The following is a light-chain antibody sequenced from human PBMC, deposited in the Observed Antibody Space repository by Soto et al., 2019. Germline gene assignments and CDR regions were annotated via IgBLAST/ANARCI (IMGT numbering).Light chain of an antibody. CDR2: DAS. V-gene: IGKV3-20*01. J-gene: IGKJ2*01. Sequence: EIVLTQSPGTLSLSPGERATLSCRASQSVSSSYLAWYQQKPGQAPRLLIYDASSRATDIPDRFSGIGSGTDVTLTISRLEPEDFAVYYCQQYGSSPYTFGQGTKLEIK. CDR3: QQYGSSPYT. CDR1: QSVSSSY.